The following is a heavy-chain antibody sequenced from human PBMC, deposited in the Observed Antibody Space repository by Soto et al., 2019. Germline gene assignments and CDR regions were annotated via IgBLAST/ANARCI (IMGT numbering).Heavy chain of an antibody. CDR1: GFTFSSYS. CDR2: ISSSSSYI. J-gene: IGHJ6*02. V-gene: IGHV3-21*01. CDR3: ARVPSKHIVVVTGLYYYYSMDV. D-gene: IGHD2-21*02. Sequence: GGSLRLSCAASGFTFSSYSMNWVRQAPGKGLEWVASISSSSSYIYYADSVKGRFTISRDNAKNSLYLQMNSLRAEDTAVYYCARVPSKHIVVVTGLYYYYSMDVWGQGTPVTVSS.